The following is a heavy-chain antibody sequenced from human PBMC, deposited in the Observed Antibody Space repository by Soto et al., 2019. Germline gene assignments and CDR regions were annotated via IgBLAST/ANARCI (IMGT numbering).Heavy chain of an antibody. CDR2: MNPGSGKT. J-gene: IGHJ5*02. D-gene: IGHD6-13*01. V-gene: IGHV1-8*02. CDR1: GYTFINFD. CDR3: ARMASAGTLNWFDP. Sequence: ASVKVSFKASGYTFINFDISWLRQAAGQGLEWLGWMNPGSGKTGYASKFQGRVAMTRDASTGTSHLELSSLTSDDTAVYYCARMASAGTLNWFDPWGQGTLVTVSS.